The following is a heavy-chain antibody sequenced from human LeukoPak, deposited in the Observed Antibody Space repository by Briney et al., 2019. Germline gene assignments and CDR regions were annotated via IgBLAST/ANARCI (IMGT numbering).Heavy chain of an antibody. CDR1: GFTFSSYA. CDR2: ISGSGGST. CDR3: AKAPSTVVTPAFDY. Sequence: GGSLRLSCAVSGFTFSSYAMSWVRQAPGKGLEWVSTISGSGGSTYYADSVKGRFTISRDNSKNTLYLQMNSLRAEDTAVYYCAKAPSTVVTPAFDYWGQGTLVTVSS. V-gene: IGHV3-23*01. J-gene: IGHJ4*02. D-gene: IGHD4-23*01.